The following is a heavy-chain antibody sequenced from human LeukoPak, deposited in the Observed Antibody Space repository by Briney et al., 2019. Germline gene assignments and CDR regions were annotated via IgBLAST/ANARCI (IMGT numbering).Heavy chain of an antibody. CDR2: ISTYNGNT. CDR1: GYAFTSYG. D-gene: IGHD3-10*01. Sequence: ASVKVSCKASGYAFTSYGINWVRQAPGQGLEWMGWISTYNGNTNYAQNLQGRVTMTTDTSTSTAYMGLRSLRSDDTAVYFCARGLMIRGIMGYFDYWGQGALVTVSS. V-gene: IGHV1-18*01. J-gene: IGHJ4*02. CDR3: ARGLMIRGIMGYFDY.